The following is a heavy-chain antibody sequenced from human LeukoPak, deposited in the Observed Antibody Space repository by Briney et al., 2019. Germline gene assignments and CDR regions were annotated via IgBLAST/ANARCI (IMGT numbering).Heavy chain of an antibody. CDR1: GFTFSGSA. D-gene: IGHD6-19*01. CDR3: ARVSSGWPMYYFDY. CDR2: IRSKTKTYAT. Sequence: GGSLRLSCAASGFTFSGSAMHWVRQASGKGLEWVGRIRSKTKTYATAYAASVKGRFTISRDDSKNTAYLQMNSLKTEDTAVYYCARVSSGWPMYYFDYWGQGTLVTVSS. V-gene: IGHV3-73*01. J-gene: IGHJ4*02.